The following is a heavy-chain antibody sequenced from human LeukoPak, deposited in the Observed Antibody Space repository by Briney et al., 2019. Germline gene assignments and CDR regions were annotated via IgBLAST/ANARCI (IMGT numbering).Heavy chain of an antibody. D-gene: IGHD2/OR15-2a*01. V-gene: IGHV4-30-4*08. CDR3: ARGGGRTFYIRDFQH. J-gene: IGHJ1*01. CDR1: GGSLSSGNYY. CDR2: IYYSGST. Sequence: SETLSLTCTVSGGSLSSGNYYWSWLRQPPGKGLEWIGYIYYSGSTYYNPSLKSRFTISVDTSKNQFSLKLSYVTAADTAVYFCARGGGRTFYIRDFQHWGPGTLVAVSS.